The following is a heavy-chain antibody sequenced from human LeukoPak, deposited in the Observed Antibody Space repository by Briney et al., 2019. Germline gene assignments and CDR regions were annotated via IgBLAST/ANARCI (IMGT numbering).Heavy chain of an antibody. CDR1: GFTLRSYA. CDR3: AKSWTASGLLVRLIDY. CDR2: ITGSGDST. V-gene: IGHV3-23*01. Sequence: GGSLRLSCGVSGFTLRSYAMNWVRQAPGKGREGVSGITGSGDSTYYADSVKARFTISRDNSKNTLYLQMNSLRAEDTAVYYCAKSWTASGLLVRLIDYWGQGTLVTVSS. D-gene: IGHD5-12*01. J-gene: IGHJ4*02.